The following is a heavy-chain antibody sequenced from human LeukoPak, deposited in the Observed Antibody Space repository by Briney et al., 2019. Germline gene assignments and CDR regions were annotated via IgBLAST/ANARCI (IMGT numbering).Heavy chain of an antibody. V-gene: IGHV4-59*01. J-gene: IGHJ3*02. CDR3: ARWGESGDSVVHAFDI. CDR1: GASITSYY. CDR2: GHQSGAT. Sequence: SETLSLTCTVSGASITSYYWNWMRQSPGKGLEWIGYGHQSGATNYNPSLEGRGTISVDTSKNQFSLKLSSVSAADTAVYYCARWGESGDSVVHAFDIWGRGTMVTVSS. D-gene: IGHD2-21*02.